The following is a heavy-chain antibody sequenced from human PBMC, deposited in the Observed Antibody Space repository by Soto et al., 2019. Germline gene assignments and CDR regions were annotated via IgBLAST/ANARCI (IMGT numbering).Heavy chain of an antibody. V-gene: IGHV3-53*01. CDR3: ARDPPPYIAAAVGY. D-gene: IGHD6-13*01. J-gene: IGHJ4*02. CDR2: IYSGGTT. CDR1: GFTVSRNY. Sequence: GGSLRLSCAASGFTVSRNYMSWVRQAPGKGLEWVSVIYSGGTTYYADSVKGRFTISRDNSKNTLYLQMNSLRAEDTAVYYCARDPPPYIAAAVGYWGQGTLVTVSS.